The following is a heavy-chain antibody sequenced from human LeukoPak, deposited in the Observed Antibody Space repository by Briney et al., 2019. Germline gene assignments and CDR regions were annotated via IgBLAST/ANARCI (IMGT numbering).Heavy chain of an antibody. J-gene: IGHJ4*02. CDR1: GFTFSSYG. CDR2: IWYDGSNK. V-gene: IGHV3-33*01. Sequence: GRSLRLSCAASGFTFSSYGMHWVRQAPGKGLEWVAVIWYDGSNKNYADSVKGRFTISRDNSKTTLYLQMNSLRAEDTAVYYCARGRGGSIAVAGLLDYWGQGTLVTISS. D-gene: IGHD6-19*01. CDR3: ARGRGGSIAVAGLLDY.